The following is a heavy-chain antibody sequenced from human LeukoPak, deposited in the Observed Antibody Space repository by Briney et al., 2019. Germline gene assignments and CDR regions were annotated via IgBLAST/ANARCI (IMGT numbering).Heavy chain of an antibody. CDR1: GGSISSYY. D-gene: IGHD5/OR15-5a*01. Sequence: SETLSLTCTVSGGSISSYYWNWIRQPPGKGLEWIGYIYYSGSTNYNPSLKSRVTISVDTSKNQFSLKLSSVTAADTAVYYCARAGSTPFDYWGQGTLVTVSS. CDR3: ARAGSTPFDY. J-gene: IGHJ4*02. CDR2: IYYSGST. V-gene: IGHV4-59*01.